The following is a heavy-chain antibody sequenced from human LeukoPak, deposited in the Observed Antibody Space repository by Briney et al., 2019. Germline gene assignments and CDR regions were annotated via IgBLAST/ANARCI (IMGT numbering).Heavy chain of an antibody. D-gene: IGHD3-22*01. CDR1: GYTFTGYH. CDR2: INPNSGDT. Sequence: ASVKVSCKASGYTFTGYHMHWVRQAPGQGLEWMGRINPNSGDTNYAQKFQGRVAMTRDTSISTAFMELTRLRSDDTAVYYCAREAADDSSGYYTIRWFDPWGQGTLVTVSS. J-gene: IGHJ5*02. V-gene: IGHV1-2*06. CDR3: AREAADDSSGYYTIRWFDP.